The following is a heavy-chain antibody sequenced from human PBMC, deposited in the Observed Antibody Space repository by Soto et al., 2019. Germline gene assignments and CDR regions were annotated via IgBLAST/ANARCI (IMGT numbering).Heavy chain of an antibody. CDR1: GGSISSGGYY. V-gene: IGHV4-31*03. J-gene: IGHJ6*02. Sequence: QVQLQESGPGLVKPSQTLSLTCTVSGGSISSGGYYWSWIRQHPGKGLEWIGYIYYSGSTYYNPSLNSRVTISVDTSKNQYSLKLSSVTAADTAVYYCARIVRAAGYYYCGMDVWGQGTTVTVSS. CDR2: IYYSGST. D-gene: IGHD6-25*01. CDR3: ARIVRAAGYYYCGMDV.